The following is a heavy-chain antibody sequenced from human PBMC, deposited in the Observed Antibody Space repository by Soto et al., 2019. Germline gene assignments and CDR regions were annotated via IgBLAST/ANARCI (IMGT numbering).Heavy chain of an antibody. CDR2: ISGSGGST. D-gene: IGHD3-3*01. CDR1: GFTFSSYA. Sequence: GGSLRLSCAASGFTFSSYAMSWVRQAPGKGLEWVSAISGSGGSTYYADSVKGRFTISRDNSKNTLYLQMNSLRAEDTAVYYCAKDDSGAIFGSTIDYWGQGTLVTVSS. CDR3: AKDDSGAIFGSTIDY. J-gene: IGHJ4*02. V-gene: IGHV3-23*01.